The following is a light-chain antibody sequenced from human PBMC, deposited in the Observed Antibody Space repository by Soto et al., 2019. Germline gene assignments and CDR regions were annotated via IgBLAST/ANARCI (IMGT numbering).Light chain of an antibody. CDR3: QQYGSSPWT. J-gene: IGKJ1*01. V-gene: IGKV3-20*01. CDR1: QSVSSSY. Sequence: EIVLTQSPGTLSLSPGERATLSCRASQSVSSSYLAWYQQKPGQAPRLLIYGASSRATGIPDRFSGSGSGTDFTLTISRLEPEYFAVYYCQQYGSSPWTFGQGTKMDFK. CDR2: GAS.